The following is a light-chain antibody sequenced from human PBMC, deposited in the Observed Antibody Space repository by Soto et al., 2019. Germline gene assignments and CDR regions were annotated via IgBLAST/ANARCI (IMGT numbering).Light chain of an antibody. CDR3: QAWDSSTGRV. CDR1: KLGDKY. V-gene: IGLV3-1*01. J-gene: IGLJ2*01. Sequence: SYELTQPPSVSVSPGQTASITCSGDKLGDKYACWYQQKPGQSPVLVIYQDSKRPSRIPERFSGSNSGNTATLTISGTQAMDEADYYCQAWDSSTGRVFGGGTKLTVL. CDR2: QDS.